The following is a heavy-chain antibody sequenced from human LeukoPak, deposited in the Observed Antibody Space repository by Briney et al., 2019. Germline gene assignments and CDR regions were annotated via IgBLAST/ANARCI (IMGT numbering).Heavy chain of an antibody. Sequence: GGSLRLSCAASGFTFSSYAMSWVRQAPGKGLEWVSAISGSGGSTYYADSVKGRFTISRDNSKNTLYLQMNSLRAEDTAVYYCAKPGDIVVVVAATFDYWGQGTLVTVSS. D-gene: IGHD2-15*01. CDR3: AKPGDIVVVVAATFDY. CDR1: GFTFSSYA. J-gene: IGHJ4*02. V-gene: IGHV3-23*01. CDR2: ISGSGGST.